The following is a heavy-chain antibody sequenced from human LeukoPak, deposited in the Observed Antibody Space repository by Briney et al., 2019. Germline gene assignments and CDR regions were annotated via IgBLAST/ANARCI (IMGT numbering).Heavy chain of an antibody. CDR1: GGSFSGYY. CDR2: INHSGST. J-gene: IGHJ3*02. D-gene: IGHD3-16*01. V-gene: IGHV4-34*01. CDR3: ARSDYDYVWGSYRAFDI. Sequence: SETLSLTCAVYGGSFSGYYWSWIRQPPGKGLEWIGEINHSGSTNYNPSLKSRVTISVETSKNQFSLKLSSVTAADTAVYYWARSDYDYVWGSYRAFDISGQGRMVTVYS.